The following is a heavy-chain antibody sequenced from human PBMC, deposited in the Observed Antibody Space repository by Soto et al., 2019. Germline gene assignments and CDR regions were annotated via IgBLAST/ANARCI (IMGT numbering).Heavy chain of an antibody. CDR3: ASSHLKHGSDY. CDR1: GGSISGYY. V-gene: IGHV4-59*12. CDR2: IYYSGST. D-gene: IGHD6-25*01. Sequence: SETLSLTCTVSGGSISGYYWSWIRQPPGKGLEWIGYIYYSGSTYYNPSLKSRVTISVDTSKNQFSLKLSSVTAADTAVYYCASSHLKHGSDYWGQGTLVTVSS. J-gene: IGHJ4*02.